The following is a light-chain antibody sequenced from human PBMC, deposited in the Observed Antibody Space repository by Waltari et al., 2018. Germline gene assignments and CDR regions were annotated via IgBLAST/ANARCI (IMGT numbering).Light chain of an antibody. V-gene: IGLV2-14*01. CDR2: DVS. CDR1: SSDVGRYNY. J-gene: IGLJ3*02. CDR3: CSFTTRSTWV. Sequence: QSALTQPASVSGSPGQSITISCTGTSSDVGRYNYVSWYQQHPGKVPTLLIFDVSNLPSGVSPRFSSSKYGNTASLTISGLQAEDESDYYCCSFTTRSTWVFGGGTKLTVL.